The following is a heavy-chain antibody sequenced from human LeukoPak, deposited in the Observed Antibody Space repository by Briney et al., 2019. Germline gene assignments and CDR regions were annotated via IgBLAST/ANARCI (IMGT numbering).Heavy chain of an antibody. CDR3: ARDGGLHTNFDY. CDR2: TKPDGSAE. J-gene: IGHJ4*02. V-gene: IGHV3-7*01. D-gene: IGHD2-15*01. Sequence: GGSLRLSCAASGFSFRNYWMGWVRQAPGKGLEWVANTKPDGSAEYYADSVRGRLTASRDNANNLLYLQMNRLRAEDTAVYYCARDGGLHTNFDYWGQGTLLTVSS. CDR1: GFSFRNYW.